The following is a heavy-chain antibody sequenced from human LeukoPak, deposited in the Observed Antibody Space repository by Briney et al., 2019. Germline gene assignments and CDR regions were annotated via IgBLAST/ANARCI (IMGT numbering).Heavy chain of an antibody. CDR3: ARIDVVPAAEHNDY. CDR2: INHSGST. J-gene: IGHJ4*02. D-gene: IGHD2-2*01. V-gene: IGHV4-34*01. Sequence: SETLPVTRAVYGGSFSGYYWSWIRQPPGKGLEWIGEINHSGSTNYNPSLKSRVTISVDTSKNQFSLKLSSVTAADTAVYYCARIDVVPAAEHNDYWGQGPLV. CDR1: GGSFSGYY.